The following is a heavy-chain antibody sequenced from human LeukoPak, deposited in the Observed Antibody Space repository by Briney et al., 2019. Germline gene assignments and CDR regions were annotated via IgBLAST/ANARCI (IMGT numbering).Heavy chain of an antibody. CDR2: INPDGRDT. J-gene: IGHJ1*01. V-gene: IGHV3-7*01. D-gene: IGHD2-21*02. Sequence: GGSLRLSCVVSGFMFNRRWMNWVRQAPGKGLEWVAHINPDGRDTYYVDSVKGRFTISRDNAQNSMYLQMNSLRVKDTAVYYCTSWGDTTAEYFQRWGQGTLVTVSS. CDR3: TSWGDTTAEYFQR. CDR1: GFMFNRRW.